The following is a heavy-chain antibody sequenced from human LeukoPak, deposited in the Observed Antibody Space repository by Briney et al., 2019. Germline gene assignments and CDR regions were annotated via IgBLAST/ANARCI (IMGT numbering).Heavy chain of an antibody. CDR1: GGSFSGYY. CDR3: ARGLLEDSSAPRARGLKRAFDI. D-gene: IGHD3-22*01. V-gene: IGHV4-34*01. CDR2: INHSGST. Sequence: SETLSLTCAVYGGSFSGYYWSWIRQPPGKGLEWLGEINHSGSTNYNPSLKSRVTISVDTSKNHFSLKLSSVTAADTAVYYCARGLLEDSSAPRARGLKRAFDIWGQGTMVTVSS. J-gene: IGHJ3*02.